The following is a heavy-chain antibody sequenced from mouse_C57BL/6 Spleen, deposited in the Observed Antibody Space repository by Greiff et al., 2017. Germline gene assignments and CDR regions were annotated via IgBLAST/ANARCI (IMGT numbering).Heavy chain of an antibody. CDR3: ARSAYYYGSSYGAY. CDR1: GYTFTDYN. Sequence: VQLKESGPELVKPGASVKMSCKASGYTFTDYNMHWVKQSHGKSLEWIGYINPNNGGTSYNQKFKGKATLTVNKSSSTAYMELRSLTSEDSAVYDCARSAYYYGSSYGAYWGQGTLVTVSA. V-gene: IGHV1-22*01. D-gene: IGHD1-1*01. J-gene: IGHJ3*01. CDR2: INPNNGGT.